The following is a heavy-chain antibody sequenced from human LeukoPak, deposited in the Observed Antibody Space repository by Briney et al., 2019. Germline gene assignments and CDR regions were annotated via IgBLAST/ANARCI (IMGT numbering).Heavy chain of an antibody. CDR1: GDSVSSNSAA. V-gene: IGHV6-1*01. D-gene: IGHD3-10*01. CDR2: TYYRSKWYN. Sequence: SQTLSLTCAISGDSVSSNSAAWNWIRQSPSRGLEWLGRTYYRSKWYNDYAVSVKSRITINPDTSKNQFSLQLNSVTPEDTAVYYCARVGYYYDSGVDGDNWFDPWGQGTLVTVSS. CDR3: ARVGYYYDSGVDGDNWFDP. J-gene: IGHJ5*02.